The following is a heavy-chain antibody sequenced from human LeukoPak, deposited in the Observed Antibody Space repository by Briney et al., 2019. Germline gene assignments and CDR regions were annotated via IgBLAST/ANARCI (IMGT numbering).Heavy chain of an antibody. CDR1: GYTFTGHY. J-gene: IGHJ1*01. Sequence: ASVMVSCMASGYTFTGHYLHWVRQAPGQGLEWMGWINPNSGGTSYAQKFQGRVTMTRDTSISTAYMELSRLRSDDTAVYYCATTYSSSFWYFQHWGQGTLVTVSS. CDR3: ATTYSSSFWYFQH. CDR2: INPNSGGT. V-gene: IGHV1-2*02. D-gene: IGHD6-13*01.